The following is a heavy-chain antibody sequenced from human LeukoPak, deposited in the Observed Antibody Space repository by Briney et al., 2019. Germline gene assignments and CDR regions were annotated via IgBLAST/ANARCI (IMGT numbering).Heavy chain of an antibody. D-gene: IGHD3-22*01. CDR2: INSSSSTI. Sequence: PGGSLRLSCAASGFTFSSYSMNWVRQAPGKGLEWVSYINSSSSTIYYADSVKGRFTISRDNAKNSLYLQMNSLIAEDTAVYYCAKVPSSVDTMIVVVNFDYWGQGTLVTVSS. J-gene: IGHJ4*02. CDR1: GFTFSSYS. CDR3: AKVPSSVDTMIVVVNFDY. V-gene: IGHV3-48*01.